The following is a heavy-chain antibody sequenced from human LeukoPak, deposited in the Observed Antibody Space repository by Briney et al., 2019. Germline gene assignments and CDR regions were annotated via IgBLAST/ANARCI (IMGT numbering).Heavy chain of an antibody. D-gene: IGHD3-22*01. V-gene: IGHV3-23*01. J-gene: IGHJ4*02. Sequence: GGPLRLSCAASGFTFSSYAMSWVRQAPGKGLEWVSAISGSGGSTYYADSVKGRFTISRDNSKNTLYLQMNSLRAEDTAVYYCAKLGILNYYDSSGLDYWGQGTLVTVSS. CDR3: AKLGILNYYDSSGLDY. CDR1: GFTFSSYA. CDR2: ISGSGGST.